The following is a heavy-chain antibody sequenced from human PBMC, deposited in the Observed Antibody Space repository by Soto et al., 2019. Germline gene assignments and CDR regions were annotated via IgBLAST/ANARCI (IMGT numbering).Heavy chain of an antibody. Sequence: QVQLQESGPGLVKPSQTLSLTCTVSGGSISSGNYYWSWIRQPPGKGLGWIGFISYSGSAYYNPSLKSRVTISVDTSKNQFSLNLSFVTAADTAVYYCATMGTPATGLYYFDFWGQGTLFTVSS. CDR1: GGSISSGNYY. CDR2: ISYSGSA. CDR3: ATMGTPATGLYYFDF. V-gene: IGHV4-30-4*01. D-gene: IGHD2-15*01. J-gene: IGHJ4*02.